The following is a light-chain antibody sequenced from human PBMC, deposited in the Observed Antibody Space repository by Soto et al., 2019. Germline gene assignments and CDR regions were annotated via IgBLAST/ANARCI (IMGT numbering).Light chain of an antibody. V-gene: IGKV1-5*03. CDR2: KAS. Sequence: DIQMTQSPSTLSASVGDRVTITCRASQSITNSKLAWYQQKPGKAPKVVIYKASSLQSGVPSRFSGSGSGTEFTLTISSLQPDDFATYYCQHYHSYPLTFDGGTKVEIK. J-gene: IGKJ4*01. CDR1: QSITNSK. CDR3: QHYHSYPLT.